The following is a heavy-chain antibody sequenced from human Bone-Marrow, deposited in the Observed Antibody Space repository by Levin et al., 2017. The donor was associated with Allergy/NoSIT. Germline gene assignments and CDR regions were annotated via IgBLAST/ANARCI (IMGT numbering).Heavy chain of an antibody. Sequence: ASVKVSCKGSGYSFTSYGIGWVRQMPGKGLEWMGIIYPDDSDTRYSPSFQGQVTISADKSISTAYLQWSSLKASDTAMHYCARDQRIAVAGWYYYYYGMDVWGQGTTVTVSS. V-gene: IGHV5-51*01. D-gene: IGHD6-19*01. CDR3: ARDQRIAVAGWYYYYYGMDV. J-gene: IGHJ6*02. CDR1: GYSFTSYG. CDR2: IYPDDSDT.